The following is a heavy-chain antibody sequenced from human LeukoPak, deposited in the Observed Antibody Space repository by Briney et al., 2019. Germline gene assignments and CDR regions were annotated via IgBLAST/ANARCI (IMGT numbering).Heavy chain of an antibody. J-gene: IGHJ4*02. CDR3: ARERSGSYFDY. Sequence: PGGSLRLSCAASGFTFSSYAMSWVRQAPGKGLEWVSTISGSGVSTYYADSVKGRFTISRDNAKNSLYLQMNSLRAEDTAVYYCARERSGSYFDYWGQGTLVTVSS. CDR2: ISGSGVST. D-gene: IGHD3-10*01. CDR1: GFTFSSYA. V-gene: IGHV3-23*01.